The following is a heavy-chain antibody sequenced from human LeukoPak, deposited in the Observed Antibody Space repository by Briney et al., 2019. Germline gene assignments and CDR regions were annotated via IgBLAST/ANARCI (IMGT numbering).Heavy chain of an antibody. CDR1: GFTFSNYF. D-gene: IGHD2-15*01. V-gene: IGHV3-74*03. Sequence: PGGSLRLSCAASGFTFSNYFMHWVRQAPGKGLVWVSRINSDGTTTMYADSVKGRFTISRDNAKNTLYLQMNSLRDEDTAVYYCARRVDATRWFDPWGHGALVTVSS. CDR3: ARRVDATRWFDP. CDR2: INSDGTTT. J-gene: IGHJ5*02.